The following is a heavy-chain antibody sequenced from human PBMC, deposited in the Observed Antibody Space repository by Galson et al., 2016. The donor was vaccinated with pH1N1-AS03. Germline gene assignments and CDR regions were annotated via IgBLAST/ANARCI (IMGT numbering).Heavy chain of an antibody. D-gene: IGHD3/OR15-3a*01. Sequence: SLRLSCAVSGFRFDDYAMHWVRQAPGKGLEWVSSISWNSNKIDYADSVKGRFTISRDSAKNSLNLQVNSLRVEDTALYYCIKGGAASADFFDIWGQGTMVTVSS. CDR2: ISWNSNKI. CDR3: IKGGAASADFFDI. J-gene: IGHJ3*02. V-gene: IGHV3-9*01. CDR1: GFRFDDYA.